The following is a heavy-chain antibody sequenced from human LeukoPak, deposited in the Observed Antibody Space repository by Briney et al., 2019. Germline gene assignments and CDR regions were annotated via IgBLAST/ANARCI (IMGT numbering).Heavy chain of an antibody. CDR1: GFTFDDYG. D-gene: IGHD3-16*01. Sequence: GGSLRLSCAASGFTFDDYGMSWVRQAPGKGLEWVSIISGNGINTYYADSVKGRFTISRDDSKNTLYLQMNSLRVDDTATYYCARGVSDWGQGTLVTVAS. CDR2: ISGNGINT. V-gene: IGHV3-23*01. J-gene: IGHJ4*02. CDR3: ARGVSD.